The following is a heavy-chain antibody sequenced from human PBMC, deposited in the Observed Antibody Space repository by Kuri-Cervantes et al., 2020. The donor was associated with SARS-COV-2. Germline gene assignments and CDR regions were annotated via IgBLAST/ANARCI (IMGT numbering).Heavy chain of an antibody. CDR1: GFTFSSYW. CDR3: ARGRFRDY. V-gene: IGHV3-7*01. Sequence: GESLKISCATSGFTFSSYWMSWVRQAPGKGLEWVANIKQDGSEKYYVDSVKGRFTISRDNAKNSLYLQMNSLRAEDTAVYYCARGRFRDYWGQGTLVTVSS. D-gene: IGHD2-21*01. CDR2: IKQDGSEK. J-gene: IGHJ4*02.